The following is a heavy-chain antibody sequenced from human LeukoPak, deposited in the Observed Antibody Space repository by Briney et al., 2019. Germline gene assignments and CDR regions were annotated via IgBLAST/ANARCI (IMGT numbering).Heavy chain of an antibody. V-gene: IGHV3-30-3*01. J-gene: IGHJ4*02. Sequence: GGSLRLSCAASGFTFSDYAMHWVRQAPGKGLEWVAVISKDGSDKYYPGSVRGRFTISRDNSKNTIYLQMDSLRAEDTAIYYCARDYWWNYDCWGQGTLVTVSS. CDR1: GFTFSDYA. CDR3: ARDYWWNYDC. D-gene: IGHD1-7*01. CDR2: ISKDGSDK.